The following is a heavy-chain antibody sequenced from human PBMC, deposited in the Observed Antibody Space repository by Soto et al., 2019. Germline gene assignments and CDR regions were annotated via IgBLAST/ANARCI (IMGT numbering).Heavy chain of an antibody. V-gene: IGHV1-69*13. D-gene: IGHD5-18*01. CDR1: GVTFSSYA. CDR3: ARGSPMVRNAFDI. Sequence: GASVKVSCKASGVTFSSYAISWVRQAPGQGLEWMGGIIPIFGTANYAQKFQGRVTITADESTSTAYMELSSLRSEDTAVYYCARGSPMVRNAFDIWGQGTMVTVSS. CDR2: IIPIFGTA. J-gene: IGHJ3*02.